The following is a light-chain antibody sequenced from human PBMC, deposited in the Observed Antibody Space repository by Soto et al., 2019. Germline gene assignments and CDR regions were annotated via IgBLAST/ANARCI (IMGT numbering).Light chain of an antibody. V-gene: IGKV3D-15*01. CDR1: QSVGRS. CDR2: GTS. J-gene: IGKJ4*01. Sequence: IVMTQSPATLSVSPGERATLSCRASQSVGRSLAWYQQKPGQAPRLLMYGTSARATGIPATFSGSGSGTEFTLTISSLQPEDFASYYCQQLDRYPFTFGGGTKVEI. CDR3: QQLDRYPFT.